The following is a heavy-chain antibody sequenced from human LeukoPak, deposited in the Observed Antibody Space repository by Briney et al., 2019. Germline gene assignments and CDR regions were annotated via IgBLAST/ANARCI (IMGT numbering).Heavy chain of an antibody. Sequence: SESLSLTCTVSGGSISSYYWSWIRQPPGKGLEWIGYIYYSGSTNYNPSLKSRVTISVDTSKNQFSLKLSSVTAADTAVYYCARDSTSHGHDAFDIWGQGTMVTVSS. CDR3: ARDSTSHGHDAFDI. V-gene: IGHV4-59*01. D-gene: IGHD4-17*01. CDR1: GGSISSYY. CDR2: IYYSGST. J-gene: IGHJ3*02.